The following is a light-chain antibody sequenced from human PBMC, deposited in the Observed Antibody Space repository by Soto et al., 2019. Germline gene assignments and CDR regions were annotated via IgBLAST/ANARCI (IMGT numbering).Light chain of an antibody. CDR2: GAS. CDR3: QQSYSTPST. Sequence: DIQMTQSPSSLSASVGDRVTITCRASQSISNYLNWYQQKPGKATKLLIYGASSLQTGVSSRFSGSGSGTDFTLTISTLQPEDFATYYCQQSYSTPSTLGKGTTVDIK. V-gene: IGKV1-39*01. CDR1: QSISNY. J-gene: IGKJ2*02.